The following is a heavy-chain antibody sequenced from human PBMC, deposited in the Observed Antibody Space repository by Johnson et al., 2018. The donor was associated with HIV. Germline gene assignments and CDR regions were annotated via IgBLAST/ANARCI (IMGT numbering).Heavy chain of an antibody. Sequence: VQLVESGGGVVQSGRSLRLSCAASGFTFSSYAMHWVRQGPGKGLVWVSRINSDGTGTSYADSVKGRFTVSRDNAKNTLYLQMNSLRDEDTAVYYCVREGPSERAGFDIWGQGTMVTVSS. CDR3: VREGPSERAGFDI. J-gene: IGHJ3*02. CDR1: GFTFSSYA. CDR2: INSDGTGT. V-gene: IGHV3-74*01.